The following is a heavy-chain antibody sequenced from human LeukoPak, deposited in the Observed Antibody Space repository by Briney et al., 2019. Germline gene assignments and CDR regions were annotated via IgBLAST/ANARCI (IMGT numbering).Heavy chain of an antibody. CDR2: VYDSGST. CDR3: ARHLYSTRGTFDF. D-gene: IGHD6-13*01. V-gene: IGHV4-39*01. CDR1: GDSISSSSYY. J-gene: IGHJ2*01. Sequence: PSETLSLTCTVSGDSISSSSYYWGWIRQPPGKGLEWIGSVYDSGSTYYNPSLKSRVTISVDTSKNQFSLMMSSVTATDTAVYYCARHLYSTRGTFDFWGPGALVTVSS.